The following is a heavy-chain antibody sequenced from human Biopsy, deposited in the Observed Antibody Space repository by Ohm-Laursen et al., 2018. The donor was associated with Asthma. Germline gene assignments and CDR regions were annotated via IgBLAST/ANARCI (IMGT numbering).Heavy chain of an antibody. D-gene: IGHD3-3*01. CDR1: GFVFRSYA. J-gene: IGHJ4*02. V-gene: IGHV3-30*18. CDR3: AKRRGYSDLTDFDH. Sequence: SLRLSCAASGFVFRSYAMHWVRQAPGKGLGWVAVVSYDGGVVHYADSMKGRFTISRDNAKSTLYLQMNRLRTDDTAVYFCAKRRGYSDLTDFDHWGQGTVVTVSS. CDR2: VSYDGGVV.